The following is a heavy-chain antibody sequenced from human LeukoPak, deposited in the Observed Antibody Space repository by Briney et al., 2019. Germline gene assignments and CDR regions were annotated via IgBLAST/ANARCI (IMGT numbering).Heavy chain of an antibody. V-gene: IGHV3-23*01. CDR3: AKESRITMIVVVIPRFDY. CDR1: GFTFSSYA. Sequence: PGGSLRLSCAASGFTFSSYAMSWVRQAPGKGLEWVSAIRGSGGSTYYADSVKGRFTISRDNSKNTLYLQMNSLRAEDTAVYYCAKESRITMIVVVIPRFDYWGQGTLVTVSS. D-gene: IGHD3-22*01. CDR2: IRGSGGST. J-gene: IGHJ4*02.